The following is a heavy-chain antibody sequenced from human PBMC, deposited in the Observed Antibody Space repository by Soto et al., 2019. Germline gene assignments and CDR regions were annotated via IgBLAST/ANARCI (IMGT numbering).Heavy chain of an antibody. CDR2: IIPIFGTA. D-gene: IGHD2-2*01. CDR3: ARGQLLVPAATRVYYYGMDV. J-gene: IGHJ6*02. CDR1: GGTFSSYA. V-gene: IGHV1-69*13. Sequence: SVKVSCKASGGTFSSYAISWVRQAPGQGLEWMGGIIPIFGTANYAQKFQGRVTITADESTSTAYMELSSLRSEDTAVYYCARGQLLVPAATRVYYYGMDVWGQGTTVTVSS.